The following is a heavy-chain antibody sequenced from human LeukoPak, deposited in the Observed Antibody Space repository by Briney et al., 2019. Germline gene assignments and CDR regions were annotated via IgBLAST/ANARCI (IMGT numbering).Heavy chain of an antibody. Sequence: GESLKISCKGSGYTSTNYWIGWVRQMPGKGLEWMGIIYPRDSETRYSPSFQGQVAISADKSLTTAYLQLNSLKASDSAMYYCARRAGVTGTLFDFWGQGTLVTVSS. CDR1: GYTSTNYW. J-gene: IGHJ4*02. CDR3: ARRAGVTGTLFDF. V-gene: IGHV5-51*01. D-gene: IGHD1-7*01. CDR2: IYPRDSET.